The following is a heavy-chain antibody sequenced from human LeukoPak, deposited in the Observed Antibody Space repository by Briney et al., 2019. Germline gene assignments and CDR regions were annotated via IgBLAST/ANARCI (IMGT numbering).Heavy chain of an antibody. CDR3: ARRDIVVEKGMDV. CDR1: GGSIRSYY. V-gene: IGHV4-4*07. D-gene: IGHD2-2*01. J-gene: IGHJ6*02. CDR2: IYSSGIT. Sequence: SETLSLTCTVSGGSIRSYYWSWIRQSAGKGLEWIGHIYSSGITNYNPSLKSRVTISVDTSKNQFSLKLSSVTAADTAVYYCARRDIVVEKGMDVWGQGTTVTVSS.